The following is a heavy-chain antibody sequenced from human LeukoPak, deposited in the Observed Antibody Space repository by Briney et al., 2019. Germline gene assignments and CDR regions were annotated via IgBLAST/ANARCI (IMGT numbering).Heavy chain of an antibody. Sequence: GEPLRLSCAASGFTFSSYAMNWVRQAPGKGLEWVSAISGSGSSTYYADSVKGRFTISRDNSKNTVYLQMNSLRAEDTAVYYCAKDLTGNFDFWGQGTLVTVSS. J-gene: IGHJ4*02. V-gene: IGHV3-23*01. CDR2: ISGSGSST. D-gene: IGHD4/OR15-4a*01. CDR3: AKDLTGNFDF. CDR1: GFTFSSYA.